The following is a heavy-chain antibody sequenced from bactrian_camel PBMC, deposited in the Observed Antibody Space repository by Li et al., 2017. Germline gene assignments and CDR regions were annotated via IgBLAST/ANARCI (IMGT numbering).Heavy chain of an antibody. J-gene: IGHJ4*01. CDR2: IDIDGST. CDR1: GYTYNRFC. V-gene: IGHV3S53*01. Sequence: HVQLVESGGGSVQAGGSLKLSCVASGYTYNRFCMGWFRQAPGKEREEVAVIDIDGSTTYAESVKGRFTISQDNTRNALYLQMDNLKPDDTAMYYCAADPGRCVHNYHSALRLAFKGQGTQVTVS. D-gene: IGHD6*01.